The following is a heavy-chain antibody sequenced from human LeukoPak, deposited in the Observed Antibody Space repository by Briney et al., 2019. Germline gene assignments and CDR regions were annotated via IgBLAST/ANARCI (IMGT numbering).Heavy chain of an antibody. Sequence: PGGSLRLSCAASGFTFSSYSMSWVRQAPGKGLEWVSSISSSSSYIYYADSMKGRFPISRDNDKHSLYLQMNSLRAEDTAVYYCARESDDYGDTNLDYWGQGTLVTVSS. D-gene: IGHD4-17*01. J-gene: IGHJ4*02. CDR1: GFTFSSYS. V-gene: IGHV3-21*01. CDR2: ISSSSSYI. CDR3: ARESDDYGDTNLDY.